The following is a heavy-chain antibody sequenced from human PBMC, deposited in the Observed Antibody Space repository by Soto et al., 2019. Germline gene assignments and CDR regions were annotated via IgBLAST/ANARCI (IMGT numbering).Heavy chain of an antibody. CDR1: GGSFSGYY. CDR2: INHSGST. Sequence: PSETLSLTCAVYGGSFSGYYWSWIRQPPGKGLEWIGEINHSGSTNYNPSLKSRVTISVDTSKNQFSLKLSSVTAADTAVYYCARETVTDFDYWGQGTLVTVSS. CDR3: ARETVTDFDY. D-gene: IGHD4-17*01. V-gene: IGHV4-34*01. J-gene: IGHJ4*02.